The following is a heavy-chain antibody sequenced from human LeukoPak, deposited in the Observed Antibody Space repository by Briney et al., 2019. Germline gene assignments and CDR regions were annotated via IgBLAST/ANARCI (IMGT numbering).Heavy chain of an antibody. CDR3: ARGGWWDNWNSFDP. CDR1: GGSFSAYY. V-gene: IGHV4-34*01. J-gene: IGHJ5*02. CDR2: INHSGST. Sequence: SETLSRTCAVYGGSFSAYYWNWIRRTPGKGLEWIGEINHSGSTDYNPSLKSRVTISVDTSKNQFSLKLTSVTAADTAVYYCARGGWWDNWNSFDPWGQGTLVTVSS. D-gene: IGHD1-1*01.